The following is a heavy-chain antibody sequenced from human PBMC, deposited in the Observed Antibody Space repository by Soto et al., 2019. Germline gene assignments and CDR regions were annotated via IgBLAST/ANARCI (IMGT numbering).Heavy chain of an antibody. CDR1: GDSISRYF. Sequence: QVHLQESGPGLVQPSETLSLTCTVSGDSISRYFWSWVRQSPGKGLEWIGDIDYSGTANYNPSLKSRVIISMSMSNNQFSLDLRSVTAADTALYYCARVPRGDYFDSWGQGTLVTVSS. CDR3: ARVPRGDYFDS. V-gene: IGHV4-59*01. J-gene: IGHJ4*02. CDR2: IDYSGTA. D-gene: IGHD3-10*01.